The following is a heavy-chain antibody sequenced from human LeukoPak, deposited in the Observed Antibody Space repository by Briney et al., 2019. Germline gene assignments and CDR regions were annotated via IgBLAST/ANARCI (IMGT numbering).Heavy chain of an antibody. CDR2: IYHSGST. V-gene: IGHV4-30-2*02. CDR3: ARTSGGGMDV. Sequence: SETLSLTCAVSGGSISSGGYSWSWIRQPPGKGLEWIGYIYHSGSTYYNPSLKSRVTISVDRSKNQFSLKLTSVTAADTAVYYCARTSGGGMDVWGQGTTVTVSS. J-gene: IGHJ6*02. CDR1: GGSISSGGYS. D-gene: IGHD1-1*01.